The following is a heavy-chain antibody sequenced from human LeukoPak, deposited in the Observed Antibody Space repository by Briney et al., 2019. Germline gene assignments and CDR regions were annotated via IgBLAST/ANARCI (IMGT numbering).Heavy chain of an antibody. V-gene: IGHV3-30*02. D-gene: IGHD6-13*01. CDR1: GFSFSSYG. J-gene: IGHJ6*03. CDR3: AKEGYSRGYYSYYYMDV. Sequence: GGSLRLSCAASGFSFSSYGMYWVRQAPGKGLEWVAFIRYDGSNKYYADSVKGRFTISRDNSKNTLYVQMNSLRAEDTAVYYCAKEGYSRGYYSYYYMDVWGKGTTVTVSS. CDR2: IRYDGSNK.